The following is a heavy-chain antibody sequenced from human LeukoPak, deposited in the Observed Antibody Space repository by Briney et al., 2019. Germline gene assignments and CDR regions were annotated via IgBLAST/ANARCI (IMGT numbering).Heavy chain of an antibody. D-gene: IGHD3-10*01. CDR3: ARRAMVRGVKSYYYGMDV. CDR1: GGSISSYY. V-gene: IGHV4-59*08. Sequence: PSETLSLTCTVSGGSISSYYWSWIRQPPGKGLEWIGYIYYSGSTNYNPSLKSRVTISVDTSKNQFSLKLSSVTAADTAVYYCARRAMVRGVKSYYYGMDVWGQGITVTVSS. CDR2: IYYSGST. J-gene: IGHJ6*02.